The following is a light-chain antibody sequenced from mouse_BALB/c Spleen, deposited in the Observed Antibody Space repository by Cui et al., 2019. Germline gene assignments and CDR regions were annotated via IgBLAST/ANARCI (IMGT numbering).Light chain of an antibody. CDR1: SSVSY. Sequence: QIVLTQSPAIMSASPGEKVTMPCSASSSVSYMSWYQQKPGSSPRLLIYDTSNLASGVPVRFSGSESGTSYSLTISRMEAEDAATYYCQQWSSYPRTFGGGTKLEIK. CDR3: QQWSSYPRT. J-gene: IGKJ1*01. V-gene: IGKV4-55*01. CDR2: DTS.